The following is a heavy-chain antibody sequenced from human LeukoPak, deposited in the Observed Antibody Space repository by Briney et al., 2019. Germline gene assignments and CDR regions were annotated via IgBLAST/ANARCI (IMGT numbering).Heavy chain of an antibody. J-gene: IGHJ4*02. CDR1: GGSISSGSYY. CDR2: IYTSGST. CDR3: ARAVSSPHYLDY. D-gene: IGHD6-6*01. Sequence: QASETLSLTCTVSGGSISSGSYYWSWIRQPAGKGLEWIGRIYTSGSTNYNPSLKSRVTISVDTSKNQFSLKLSSVTAADTAVYYCARAVSSPHYLDYWGQGTLVTVSS. V-gene: IGHV4-61*02.